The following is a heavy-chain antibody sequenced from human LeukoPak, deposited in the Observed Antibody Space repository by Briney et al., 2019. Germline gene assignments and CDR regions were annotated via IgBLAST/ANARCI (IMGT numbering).Heavy chain of an antibody. J-gene: IGHJ4*02. CDR1: GFTFSSYW. V-gene: IGHV3-7*01. D-gene: IGHD3-22*01. Sequence: GGSLRLSCAASGFTFSSYWMTWVRQAPGKGLEWVAHVKPDGSEKSYVDSVKGRFTISRDNAQNSLYLQMNSLRAEDTAVYYCARDRGYYVFDYWGQGTLVTVSS. CDR2: VKPDGSEK. CDR3: ARDRGYYVFDY.